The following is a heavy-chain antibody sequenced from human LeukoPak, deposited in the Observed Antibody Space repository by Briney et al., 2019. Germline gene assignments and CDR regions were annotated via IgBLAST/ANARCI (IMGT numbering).Heavy chain of an antibody. CDR2: VYYSGSTNY. D-gene: IGHD3-10*01. Sequence: SETLSLTCTVSGGSIRNYFWSWIRQPPGKGLEWIGYVYYSGSTNYNYNPSLKSRVSISVDTSKSQFSLKLSSVTAADTAVYYCARLAVGAPLAPGWFDPWGQGTLVTVSS. J-gene: IGHJ5*02. V-gene: IGHV4-59*08. CDR3: ARLAVGAPLAPGWFDP. CDR1: GGSIRNYF.